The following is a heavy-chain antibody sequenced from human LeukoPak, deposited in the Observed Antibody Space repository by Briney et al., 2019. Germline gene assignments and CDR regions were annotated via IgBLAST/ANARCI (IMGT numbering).Heavy chain of an antibody. CDR1: GGSFSGYY. CDR3: ARLVRGVITKFNYYYYMDV. D-gene: IGHD3-10*01. Sequence: SETLSLTCAVYGGSFSGYYWSWIRQPPGKGLEWIGEINHSGSTNYNPPLKSRVTISVDTSKNQFSLKLSSVTAADTAVYYCARLVRGVITKFNYYYYMDVWGKGTTVTISS. J-gene: IGHJ6*03. CDR2: INHSGST. V-gene: IGHV4-34*01.